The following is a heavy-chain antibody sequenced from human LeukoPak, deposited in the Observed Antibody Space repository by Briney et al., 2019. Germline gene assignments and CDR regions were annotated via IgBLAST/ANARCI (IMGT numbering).Heavy chain of an antibody. CDR2: ISRSSSDK. J-gene: IGHJ4*02. V-gene: IGHV3-21*01. CDR3: VRQGGIYYDLLTGWPYYFDY. CDR1: RFTFSNYT. Sequence: KPGGGLRLSCAASRFTFSNYTMSWVRQAPGKGLEWGSSISRSSSDKYYADSVQGRFTISRDNAKNSLYLQMNSLRAEDTAVYYCVRQGGIYYDLLTGWPYYFDYWGQGTLVTVSS. D-gene: IGHD3-9*01.